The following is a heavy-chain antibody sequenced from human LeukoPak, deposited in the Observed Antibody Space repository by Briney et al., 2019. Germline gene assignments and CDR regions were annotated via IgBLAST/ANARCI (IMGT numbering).Heavy chain of an antibody. D-gene: IGHD1-7*01. CDR3: ARDWNYSVDY. CDR2: IYHSGST. Sequence: SETLSLTCTVSGYSISSGYYWGWIRQPPGKGLEWIGSIYHSGSTYYNPSLKSRVTISVDTSKNQFSLKLSSVTAADTAVYYCARDWNYSVDYWGQGTLVTVFS. J-gene: IGHJ4*02. CDR1: GYSISSGYY. V-gene: IGHV4-38-2*02.